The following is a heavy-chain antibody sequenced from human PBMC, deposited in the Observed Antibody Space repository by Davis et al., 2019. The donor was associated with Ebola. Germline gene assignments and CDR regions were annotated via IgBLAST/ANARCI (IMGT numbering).Heavy chain of an antibody. CDR2: MNPNSGNT. CDR1: GYTFTSYG. J-gene: IGHJ4*02. CDR3: ARRLGVSMDTRHDY. V-gene: IGHV1-8*02. D-gene: IGHD5-18*01. Sequence: AASVKVSCKASGYTFTSYGINWVRQATGQGLEWMGWMNPNSGNTGYAQKFQGRVTMTRNTSISTAYMELSSLRSEDTAVYYCARRLGVSMDTRHDYWGQGTLVTVSS.